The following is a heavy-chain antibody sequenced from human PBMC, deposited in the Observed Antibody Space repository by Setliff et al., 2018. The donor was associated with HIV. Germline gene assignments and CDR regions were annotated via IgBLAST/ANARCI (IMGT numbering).Heavy chain of an antibody. V-gene: IGHV3-23*05. CDR2: VSNTGRRT. CDR1: TFSVSEYA. Sequence: GGSLRLSCAASTFSVSEYAMSWVRQAPGKGLEWVSAVSNTGRRTFYADSVKGRFTISRDNAKNSLFLQMNSLRAEDTAVYYCASIELAAMVPVDYWGQGTLVTVSS. J-gene: IGHJ4*02. CDR3: ASIELAAMVPVDY. D-gene: IGHD5-18*01.